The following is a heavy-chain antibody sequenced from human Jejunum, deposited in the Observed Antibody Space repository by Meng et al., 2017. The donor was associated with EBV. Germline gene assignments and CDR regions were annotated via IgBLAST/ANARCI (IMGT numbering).Heavy chain of an antibody. D-gene: IGHD1-26*01. Sequence: QVQLQGSGPGLVKPSETLSLTCTVSGGPVSSGGYYWSWIRQPPGKGLEWIGYIYNSESTNYKSSLKSRVTISADTSKNQFSLRLSSVTAADTAVYYCARDQNGSYFAYWGQGTLVTVSS. V-gene: IGHV4-61*08. CDR2: IYNSEST. CDR3: ARDQNGSYFAY. J-gene: IGHJ4*02. CDR1: GGPVSSGGYY.